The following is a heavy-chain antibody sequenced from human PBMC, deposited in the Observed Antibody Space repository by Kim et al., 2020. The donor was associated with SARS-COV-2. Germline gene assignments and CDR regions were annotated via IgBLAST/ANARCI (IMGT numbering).Heavy chain of an antibody. V-gene: IGHV1-18*01. CDR1: GYTFTSYG. D-gene: IGHD3-9*01. J-gene: IGHJ4*02. CDR2: ISAYNGNT. CDR3: ARGAWGDYDILTGYYPPVPLD. Sequence: ASVKVSCKASGYTFTSYGISWVRQAPGQGLEWMGWISAYNGNTNYAQKLQGRVTMTTDTSTSTAYMELRSLRSDDTAVYYCARGAWGDYDILTGYYPPVPLDWGQGTLVTVSS.